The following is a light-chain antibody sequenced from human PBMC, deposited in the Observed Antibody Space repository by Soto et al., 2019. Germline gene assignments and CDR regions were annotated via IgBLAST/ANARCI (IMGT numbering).Light chain of an antibody. V-gene: IGKV1-5*01. CDR1: QSISSW. CDR3: QQYNSYSWT. Sequence: DIQMTQSPFTLSASVGGRVTNTFRASQSISSWLAWYQQKPGKAPKLLIYDASSLESGVPSRFSGSGAGTEFTLTISSLQPDDFATYYCQQYNSYSWTFGQGTKVAIK. J-gene: IGKJ1*01. CDR2: DAS.